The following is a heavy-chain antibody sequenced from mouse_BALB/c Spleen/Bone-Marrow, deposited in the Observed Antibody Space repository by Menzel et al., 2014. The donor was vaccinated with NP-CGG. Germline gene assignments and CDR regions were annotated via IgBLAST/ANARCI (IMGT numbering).Heavy chain of an antibody. CDR1: GFNIKDTY. Sequence: EVQLQQSGAELVKPGASVKLSCTASGFNIKDTYMHWVKQRPEQGLEWNGRIDPANGNTKYDPKFQGKATITADTSSNTAYLQLSSLTSEDTAVYYCARGYGSSYGTGYFDVWGAGTTVTVSS. D-gene: IGHD1-1*01. J-gene: IGHJ1*01. CDR2: IDPANGNT. CDR3: ARGYGSSYGTGYFDV. V-gene: IGHV14-3*02.